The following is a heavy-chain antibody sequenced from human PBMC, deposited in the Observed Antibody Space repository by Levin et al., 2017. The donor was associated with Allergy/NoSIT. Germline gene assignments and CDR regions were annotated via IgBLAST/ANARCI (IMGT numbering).Heavy chain of an antibody. V-gene: IGHV3-15*01. CDR2: IKSKTDGGTT. CDR3: TTTDCSSTSCMGYYYYYMDV. D-gene: IGHD2-2*01. CDR1: GFTFSNAW. Sequence: PGGSLRLSCAASGFTFSNAWMSWVRQAPGKGLEWVGRIKSKTDGGTTDYAAPVKGRFTISRDDSKNTLYLQMNSLKTEDTAVYYCTTTDCSSTSCMGYYYYYMDVWGKGTTVTVSS. J-gene: IGHJ6*03.